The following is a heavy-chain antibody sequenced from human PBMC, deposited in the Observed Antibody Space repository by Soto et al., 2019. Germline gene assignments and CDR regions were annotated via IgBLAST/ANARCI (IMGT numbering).Heavy chain of an antibody. Sequence: GGSLRLSCAASGFTFSSYAMSWVRQAPGKGLEWVSAISGSGGSTYYADSVKGRFTISRDNSKNTLYLQMNSLRAEDTAVYYCAKEGKGYCSSTSWCYYYGMDVWGQGTTVTVSS. CDR3: AKEGKGYCSSTSWCYYYGMDV. D-gene: IGHD2-2*01. CDR2: ISGSGGST. J-gene: IGHJ6*02. V-gene: IGHV3-23*01. CDR1: GFTFSSYA.